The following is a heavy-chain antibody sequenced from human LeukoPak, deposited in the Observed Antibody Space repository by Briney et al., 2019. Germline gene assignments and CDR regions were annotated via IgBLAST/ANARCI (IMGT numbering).Heavy chain of an antibody. Sequence: SETLSLTCAVYGGSFSGYYWSWIRQPPGKGLEWIGEINHSGSTYYNPSLKSRVTISVDTSKNQFSLKLSSVTAADTAVYYCARDYCSSTSCPFDYWGQGTLVTVSS. CDR1: GGSFSGYY. CDR3: ARDYCSSTSCPFDY. CDR2: INHSGST. D-gene: IGHD2-2*01. V-gene: IGHV4-34*01. J-gene: IGHJ4*02.